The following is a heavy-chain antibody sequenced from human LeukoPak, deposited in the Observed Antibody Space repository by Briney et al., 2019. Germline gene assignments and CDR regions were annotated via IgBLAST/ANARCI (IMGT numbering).Heavy chain of an antibody. D-gene: IGHD6-19*01. CDR2: IKEDGSDK. CDR3: ARAGYTSGYDY. J-gene: IGHJ4*02. CDR1: GFTFSSYW. V-gene: IGHV3-7*01. Sequence: PGGSLRLSCAASGFTFSSYWMSWVRQAPGKGLEWLANIKEDGSDKYSVDSVKGRFTISRDNAKNSLYLQMNNLRVEATAVYYCARAGYTSGYDYWGQGTLVTVSS.